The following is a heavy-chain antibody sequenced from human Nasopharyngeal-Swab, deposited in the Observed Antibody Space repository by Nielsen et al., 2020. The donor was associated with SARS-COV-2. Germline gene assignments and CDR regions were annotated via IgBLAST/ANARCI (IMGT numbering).Heavy chain of an antibody. CDR2: IYYSGST. J-gene: IGHJ6*02. V-gene: IGHV4-59*01. Sequence: WIRQPPGKGLEWIGYIYYSGSTNYNPSPKSRVTISVDTSKNQFSLKLSSVTAADTAMYYCAIGGGGSYYYGMDVWGQGTTVTVSS. D-gene: IGHD3-16*01. CDR3: AIGGGGSYYYGMDV.